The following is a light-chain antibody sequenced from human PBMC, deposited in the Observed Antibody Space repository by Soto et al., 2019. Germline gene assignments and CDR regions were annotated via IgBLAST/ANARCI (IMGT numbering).Light chain of an antibody. CDR3: QTWGTGIRV. CDR2: LNGDGSH. J-gene: IGLJ3*02. Sequence: QPVLTQSPSASASLGASVKLTCTLSSGHSSYGIAWHQQQPGKGPRYLMTLNGDGSHSKGDGIPDRFSGSISGAERYLTISSLQSEDEADYYCQTWGTGIRVFGGGTKVTVL. V-gene: IGLV4-69*01. CDR1: SGHSSYG.